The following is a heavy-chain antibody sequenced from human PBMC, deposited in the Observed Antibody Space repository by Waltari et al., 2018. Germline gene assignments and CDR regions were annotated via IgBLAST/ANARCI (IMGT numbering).Heavy chain of an antibody. D-gene: IGHD1-20*01. V-gene: IGHV4-4*07. CDR3: AREEGINETPFDY. J-gene: IGHJ4*02. Sequence: QVQLQESGPGVVKPSETLSLTCTVSGGSITSYYWNWIRQPAGKGLEWIGRIYISGYTNYNPSLKSRVIMSTDTSKNQFFLKLSSVTAADTAVYFCAREEGINETPFDYWGQGTLVTVSS. CDR2: IYISGYT. CDR1: GGSITSYY.